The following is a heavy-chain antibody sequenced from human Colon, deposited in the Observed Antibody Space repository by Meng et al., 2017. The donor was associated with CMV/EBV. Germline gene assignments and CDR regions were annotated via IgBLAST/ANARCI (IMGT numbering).Heavy chain of an antibody. V-gene: IGHV1-2*02. J-gene: IGHJ4*02. Sequence: ASDTVSYQDSRYAFSSYYIHWVRQAPGHGLEWMGRINPNGGLTKYAQKFQGRVTMPRDTSVSTAYMELGSLRPDDPAVYYCARDAFSVVIAGAPGDQWGQGTLVTVSS. CDR2: INPNGGLT. CDR1: RYAFSSYY. D-gene: IGHD2-21*01. CDR3: ARDAFSVVIAGAPGDQ.